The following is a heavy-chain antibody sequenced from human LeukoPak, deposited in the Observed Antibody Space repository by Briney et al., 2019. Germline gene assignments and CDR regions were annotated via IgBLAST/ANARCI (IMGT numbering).Heavy chain of an antibody. CDR2: ISSTGSYM. V-gene: IGHV3-21*01. CDR3: ARDSRTMVRGASDC. Sequence: GGSLRLSCAASGFTFSSYSMNWVRQAPGKGLEWVSSISSTGSYMYYADSLKGRFTISRDNAKNSLYLQMNSLRAEDTAVYYCARDSRTMVRGASDCWGQGTLVTVSS. D-gene: IGHD3-10*01. CDR1: GFTFSSYS. J-gene: IGHJ4*02.